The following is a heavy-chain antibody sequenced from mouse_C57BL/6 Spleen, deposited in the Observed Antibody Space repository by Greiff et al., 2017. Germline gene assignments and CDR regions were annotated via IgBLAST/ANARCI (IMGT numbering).Heavy chain of an antibody. CDR3: ARGGLRREISYARDY. CDR2: IDPNSGGT. CDR1: GYTFTSYW. D-gene: IGHD2-4*01. J-gene: IGHJ4*01. Sequence: VQLQQSGAELVKPGASVTLSCKASGYTFTSYWMHWVKQRPGRGLEWIGRIDPNSGGTAYNEKFKGKATLTVDKPSSPAYMQLSSLTSEDSAVYYCARGGLRREISYARDYWGQGTSVTVSS. V-gene: IGHV1-72*01.